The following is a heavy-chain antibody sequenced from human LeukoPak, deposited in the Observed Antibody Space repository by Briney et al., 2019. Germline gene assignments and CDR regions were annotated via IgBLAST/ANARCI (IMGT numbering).Heavy chain of an antibody. J-gene: IGHJ4*02. CDR3: ARAGEGHCSSTSCYAATHYYFDY. D-gene: IGHD2-2*01. CDR2: MEISGST. V-gene: IGHV4-61*02. CDR1: GFSIGTSDYF. Sequence: SQTLSLTCTVSGFSIGTSDYFWSWIRQPAGKGLEWIGRMEISGSTNYNPSLRGRVTLSLDTSKNQFSLKLSSVTAADTAVYYCARAGEGHCSSTSCYAATHYYFDYWGQGTLVTVSS.